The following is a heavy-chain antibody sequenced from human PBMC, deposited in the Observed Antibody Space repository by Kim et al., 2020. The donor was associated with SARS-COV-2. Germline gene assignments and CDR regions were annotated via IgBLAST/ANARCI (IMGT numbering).Heavy chain of an antibody. CDR2: IKSKTDGGTT. J-gene: IGHJ4*02. D-gene: IGHD3-16*02. CDR3: TPYDYVWGSYRA. CDR1: GFTFSNAW. V-gene: IGHV3-15*01. Sequence: GGSLRLSCAASGFTFSNAWMSWVRQAPGKGLEWVGRIKSKTDGGTTDYAAPVKGRFTISRDDSKNTLYLQMNSLKTEDTAVYYCTPYDYVWGSYRAWGQGTLVTVSS.